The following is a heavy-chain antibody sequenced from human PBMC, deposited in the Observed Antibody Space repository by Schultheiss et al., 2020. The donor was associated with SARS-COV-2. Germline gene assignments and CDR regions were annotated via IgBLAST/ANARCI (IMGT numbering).Heavy chain of an antibody. J-gene: IGHJ4*02. D-gene: IGHD6-6*01. V-gene: IGHV3-23*01. CDR1: GFTFSSYA. CDR3: AKEHSSSSLWYFDS. CDR2: ISGSGGST. Sequence: GGSLRLSCAASGFTFSSYAMSWVRQAPGKGLEWVSVISGSGGSTYYADSVKGRFTISRDNSKNTVYLQMNSLRAEDTAVYYCAKEHSSSSLWYFDSWGQGTLVTVSS.